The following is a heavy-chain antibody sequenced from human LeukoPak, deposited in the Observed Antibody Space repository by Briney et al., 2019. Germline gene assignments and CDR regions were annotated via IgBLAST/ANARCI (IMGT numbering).Heavy chain of an antibody. D-gene: IGHD3-22*01. V-gene: IGHV3-11*05. CDR2: ISSSSSYT. J-gene: IGHJ4*02. Sequence: GGSLRLSCAASGFTFSDYYMSWIRQAPGKGLEWVSYISSSSSYTNYADSVKGRFTISRDNAKNTLYLQMNSLRAEDTAVYYCAKDGPAPTMIVVVTFDYWGQGTLVTVSS. CDR1: GFTFSDYY. CDR3: AKDGPAPTMIVVVTFDY.